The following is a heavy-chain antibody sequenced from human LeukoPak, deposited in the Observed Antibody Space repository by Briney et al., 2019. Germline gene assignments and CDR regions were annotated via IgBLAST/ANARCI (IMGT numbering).Heavy chain of an antibody. V-gene: IGHV4-4*07. D-gene: IGHD2/OR15-2a*01. J-gene: IGHJ4*02. CDR2: IHTSAST. CDR1: GASINNYY. Sequence: SETLSLTCSVSGASINNYYWSCLRQPAGKGLEWIGCIHTSASTEYNPSLKSRVTISLDTSKNQFSLNLNSVTAADTAVYYCARELKVGNTGYYFDYWGQGTLVTVSS. CDR3: ARELKVGNTGYYFDY.